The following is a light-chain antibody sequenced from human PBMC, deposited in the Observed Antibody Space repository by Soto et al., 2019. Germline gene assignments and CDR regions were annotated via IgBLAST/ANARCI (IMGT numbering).Light chain of an antibody. V-gene: IGKV1-39*01. CDR1: QSISSY. CDR3: QQSYSTLLFT. Sequence: DIQMTQSPSSLSASVGDRVTITCRASQSISSYLNWYQQKPGKAPKLLIYAASSLQSGVPSRFSRSGSGTDFTLTISSLQPEDFATYYCQQSYSTLLFTFGPGTKVDIK. J-gene: IGKJ3*01. CDR2: AAS.